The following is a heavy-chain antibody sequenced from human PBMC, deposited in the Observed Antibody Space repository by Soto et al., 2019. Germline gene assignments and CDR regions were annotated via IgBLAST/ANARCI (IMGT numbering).Heavy chain of an antibody. CDR1: GFTFSSYS. D-gene: IGHD2-2*01. J-gene: IGHJ6*02. V-gene: IGHV3-21*01. Sequence: EVQLVESGGGLVKPGGSLRLSCAASGFTFSSYSMNWVRQAPGKGLEWVSSISSSSSYIYYADSVKGRFTISRDNAKNSLYLLMNSLRAEDTAVYYCARSPGGCSSTSCSYYYYYGMDVWGQGTTVTVSS. CDR2: ISSSSSYI. CDR3: ARSPGGCSSTSCSYYYYYGMDV.